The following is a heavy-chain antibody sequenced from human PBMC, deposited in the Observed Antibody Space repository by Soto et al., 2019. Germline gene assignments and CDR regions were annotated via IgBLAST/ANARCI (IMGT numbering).Heavy chain of an antibody. D-gene: IGHD2-15*01. Sequence: SQTLSLTCAITGDSVSSNSAGWSWVRQSPSRGLEWLGRTYYRSKWYYEYAVSVRGRITINPDTSKNQYSLQLNSVTPEYTAVYFWGRGEQCRGSSFDYWSQGPRSTVSS. V-gene: IGHV6-1*01. J-gene: IGHJ4*01. CDR3: GRGEQCRGSSFDY. CDR1: GDSVSSNSAG. CDR2: TYYRSKWYY.